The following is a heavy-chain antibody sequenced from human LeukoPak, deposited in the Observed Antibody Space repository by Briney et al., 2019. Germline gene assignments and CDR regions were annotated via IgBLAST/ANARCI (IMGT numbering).Heavy chain of an antibody. CDR3: AKRSDYDDDSYYFDY. J-gene: IGHJ4*02. CDR2: TNARGDDT. CDR1: GFTFSSYG. D-gene: IGHD4-23*01. Sequence: PGGSLRLPCAASGFTFSSYGMSWVRQAPGKGLEWVSATNARGDDTYYADSVKGRFTISRDNSKNTLYLRMNTLRAEDTAVYYCAKRSDYDDDSYYFDYWGQGTLVTVSS. V-gene: IGHV3-23*01.